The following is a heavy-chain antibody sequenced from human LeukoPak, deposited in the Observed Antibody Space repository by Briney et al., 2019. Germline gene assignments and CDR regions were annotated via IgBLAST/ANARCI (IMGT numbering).Heavy chain of an antibody. CDR1: GYSLTSYW. V-gene: IGHV5-51*01. CDR3: ARRQRITMVRGVISWFYP. CDR2: IYPGDSDT. J-gene: IGHJ5*02. D-gene: IGHD3-10*01. Sequence: GDSLKISCKGYGYSLTSYWIGWVRQMPGKGLEWMGIIYPGDSDTRYSPSFQGQVTISADKSISTAYLQWSSLKASHTAMYYCARRQRITMVRGVISWFYPWAQGTLVTVSS.